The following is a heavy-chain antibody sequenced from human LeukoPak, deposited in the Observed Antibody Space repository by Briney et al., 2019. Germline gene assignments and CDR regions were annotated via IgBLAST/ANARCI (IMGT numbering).Heavy chain of an antibody. V-gene: IGHV3-9*01. D-gene: IGHD3-10*01. J-gene: IGHJ4*02. CDR2: INWNSGTI. CDR3: ARGRIWFGELLFDY. Sequence: PGGSLRLSCAASGFTFDDYAMHWVRHAPGKVLEWVSGINWNSGTIDYADSVKGRFTISRDNAKNTLYLQMNSLRAEDTAVYYCARGRIWFGELLFDYWGQGTLVTVSS. CDR1: GFTFDDYA.